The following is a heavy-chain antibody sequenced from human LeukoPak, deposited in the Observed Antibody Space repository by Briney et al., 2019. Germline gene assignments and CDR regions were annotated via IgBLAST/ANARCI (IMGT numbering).Heavy chain of an antibody. D-gene: IGHD3-10*01. Sequence: SETLSLTCAVYGGSFSGYYWSWIRQPPGKGLEWIGEINHSGSTNYNPSLKSRVTISVDTSKNQFSLKLSSVTAADTAVYYCARGAMVRGVMVTYYFDYWGQGTLVTVSS. CDR1: GGSFSGYY. CDR2: INHSGST. CDR3: ARGAMVRGVMVTYYFDY. J-gene: IGHJ4*02. V-gene: IGHV4-34*01.